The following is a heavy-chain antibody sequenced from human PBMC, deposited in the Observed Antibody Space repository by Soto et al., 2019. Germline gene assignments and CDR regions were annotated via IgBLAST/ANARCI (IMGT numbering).Heavy chain of an antibody. D-gene: IGHD2-15*01. CDR2: LGMDESNK. CDR3: ARDRYCSGGSCGAWYYYGMDV. J-gene: IGHJ6*02. CDR1: ESTLGAMA. Sequence: QVQLVESGGGVVQPGRSLRLSCAASESTLGAMACPGSGRAPAKGWRWVAVLGMDESNKYYADSVKGRFTISRDNSKNTLYLQMNSLRAEDTAVYYCARDRYCSGGSCGAWYYYGMDVWGQGTTVTVSS. V-gene: IGHV3-33*01.